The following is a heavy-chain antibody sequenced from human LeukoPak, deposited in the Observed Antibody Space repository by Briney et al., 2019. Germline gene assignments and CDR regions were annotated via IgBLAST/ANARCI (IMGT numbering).Heavy chain of an antibody. V-gene: IGHV1-69*01. CDR3: ARPRYYYGSGSYYRGYYFDY. CDR2: IIPILGTA. Sequence: SVKVSCKASGGTFSSYAISWVRQAPGQGLEWMGGIIPILGTANYAQKFQGRVTITADESTSTAYMELSSLRSEDTAVYYCARPRYYYGSGSYYRGYYFDYWGQGTLVTVSS. D-gene: IGHD3-10*01. CDR1: GGTFSSYA. J-gene: IGHJ4*02.